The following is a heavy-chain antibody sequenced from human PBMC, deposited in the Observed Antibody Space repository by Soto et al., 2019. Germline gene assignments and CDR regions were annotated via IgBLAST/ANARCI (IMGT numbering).Heavy chain of an antibody. D-gene: IGHD2-2*01. Sequence: ASVKVSCKASGGTFSSYAISWVRQAPGQGLEWMGGIIPIFGTANYAQKFQGRVTITADESTSTAYMELSSLRSEDTAVYYCASASGRVPAADIKKNYYYGMDVWGQGTTVTVSS. CDR1: GGTFSSYA. J-gene: IGHJ6*02. V-gene: IGHV1-69*13. CDR3: ASASGRVPAADIKKNYYYGMDV. CDR2: IIPIFGTA.